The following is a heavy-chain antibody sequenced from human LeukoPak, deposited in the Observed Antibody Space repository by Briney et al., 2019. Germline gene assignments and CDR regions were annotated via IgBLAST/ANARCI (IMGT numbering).Heavy chain of an antibody. CDR2: IYYSGST. CDR1: GGSISSKTYF. V-gene: IGHV4-39*07. D-gene: IGHD6-13*01. CDR3: ARGATTAGLRFDF. J-gene: IGHJ4*02. Sequence: PSETLSLTCSVSGGSISSKTYFWGWIRQPPGKGLEWIGSIYYSGSTYYNPSLSSRVIISKDTSKNQLSLRLSSVTAADTAVYYCARGATTAGLRFDFWGQGTLVTVSS.